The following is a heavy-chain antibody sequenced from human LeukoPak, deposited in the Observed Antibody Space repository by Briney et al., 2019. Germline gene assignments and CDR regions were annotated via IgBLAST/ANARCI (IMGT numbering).Heavy chain of an antibody. CDR3: ARRPLSFYGSGSYSEY. J-gene: IGHJ4*02. CDR2: IYYSGST. Sequence: KPSETLSLTCTVSGGSISRGSYYWGWIRQPPGKGLEWIGSIYYSGSTYYNPSLKSRVTISVDTSKNQFSLDLSSVTAADTAVYYCARRPLSFYGSGSYSEYWGQGTQVTVSS. CDR1: GGSISRGSYY. D-gene: IGHD3-10*01. V-gene: IGHV4-39*01.